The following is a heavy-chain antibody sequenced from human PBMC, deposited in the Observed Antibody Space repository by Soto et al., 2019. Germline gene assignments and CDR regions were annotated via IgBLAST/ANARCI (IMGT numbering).Heavy chain of an antibody. Sequence: QVQLQESGPGLVKPSGTLSLTCAVSGGSISSSNWWSWVRQPPGKGLGWIGEIYHSGSTNYNPSLKSRVTILVDKSKNQLSLKLSSVTAADTAVYYCARVVGGYYGMDVWGQGTTVTVSS. CDR2: IYHSGST. D-gene: IGHD2-2*01. CDR3: ARVVGGYYGMDV. V-gene: IGHV4-4*02. J-gene: IGHJ6*02. CDR1: GGSISSSNW.